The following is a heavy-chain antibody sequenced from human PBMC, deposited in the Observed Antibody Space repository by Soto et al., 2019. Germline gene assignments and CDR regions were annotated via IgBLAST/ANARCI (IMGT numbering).Heavy chain of an antibody. CDR3: ARQGYDFWSGYGYYFDY. CDR1: GGSISSSSYY. J-gene: IGHJ4*02. D-gene: IGHD3-3*01. Sequence: PSETLSLTCTVSGGSISSSSYYWGWIRQPPGKGLEWIGSIYYSGSTYYNPSLKSRVTISVDTSKNQFSLKLSSVTAADTAVYYCARQGYDFWSGYGYYFDYWGQGTLVTVSS. CDR2: IYYSGST. V-gene: IGHV4-39*01.